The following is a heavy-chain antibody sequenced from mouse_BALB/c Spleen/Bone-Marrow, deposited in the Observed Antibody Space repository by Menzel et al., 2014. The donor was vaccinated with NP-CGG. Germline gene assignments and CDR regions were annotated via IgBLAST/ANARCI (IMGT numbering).Heavy chain of an antibody. V-gene: IGHV5-9-2*01. J-gene: IGHJ3*01. CDR1: GFTFSNYG. D-gene: IGHD2-4*01. CDR3: ARHAYYDQTEVSFVY. CDR2: ISGGGSYT. Sequence: EAQLVESGGDLVKPGGSLKLSCAASGFTFSNYGMSWVRQPPEKRLEWVATISGGGSYTFYPDSVKGRFTISRDNAKNNLYLQLSSLRSEDTALYYCARHAYYDQTEVSFVYWGQGTLVTVSA.